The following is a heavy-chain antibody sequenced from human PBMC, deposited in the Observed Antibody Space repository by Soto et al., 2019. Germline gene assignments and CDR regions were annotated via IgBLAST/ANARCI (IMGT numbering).Heavy chain of an antibody. V-gene: IGHV1-46*01. CDR1: GYTFTSYY. Sequence: ASVKVACKASGYTFTSYYMHWVRQAPGQGLEWMGIINPSGGSTSYAQKFQGRVTMTRDTSTSTVYMELSSLRSEDTAVYYCARDRVSPGGDYYYDSSGTIGYWGQGTLVTVSS. CDR3: ARDRVSPGGDYYYDSSGTIGY. CDR2: INPSGGST. J-gene: IGHJ4*02. D-gene: IGHD3-22*01.